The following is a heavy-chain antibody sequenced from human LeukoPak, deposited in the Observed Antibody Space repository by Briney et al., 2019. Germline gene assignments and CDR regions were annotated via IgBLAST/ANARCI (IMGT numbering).Heavy chain of an antibody. J-gene: IGHJ4*02. CDR1: GGTFSSYA. V-gene: IGHV1-69*06. D-gene: IGHD1-26*01. Sequence: SVKVSCKASGGTFSSYAISWVRQAPGQGLEWMGGIIPIFGTANYAQKFQGRVTITADKSTSTAYMELSSLRSEDTAVYYCARSLTGIVGATAFDYWGQGTLVTVSS. CDR3: ARSLTGIVGATAFDY. CDR2: IIPIFGTA.